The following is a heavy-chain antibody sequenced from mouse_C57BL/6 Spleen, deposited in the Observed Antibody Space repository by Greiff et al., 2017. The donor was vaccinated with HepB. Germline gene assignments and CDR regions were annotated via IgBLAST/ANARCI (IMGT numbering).Heavy chain of an antibody. CDR2: ISDGGSYT. J-gene: IGHJ2*01. V-gene: IGHV5-4*03. CDR1: GFTFSSYA. D-gene: IGHD4-1*02. CDR3: ARAPNWEDY. Sequence: EVKVVESGGGLVKPGGSLKLSCAASGFTFSSYAMSWVRQTPEKRLEWVATISDGGSYTYYPDNVKGRFTISRDNAKNNLYLQMSHLKSEDTAMYYCARAPNWEDYWGQGTTLTVSS.